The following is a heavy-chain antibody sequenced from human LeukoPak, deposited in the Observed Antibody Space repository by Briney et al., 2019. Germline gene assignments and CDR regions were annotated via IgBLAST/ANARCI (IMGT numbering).Heavy chain of an antibody. Sequence: SETLSLTCTVSGGSISSYYWSRIRQPPGKGLEWIGYIYYSGSTNYNPSLKSRVTISVDTSKNQFSLKLSSVTAAGTAVYYCARAVGYSYGYSFDYWGQGTLVTVSS. CDR1: GGSISSYY. V-gene: IGHV4-59*01. CDR2: IYYSGST. CDR3: ARAVGYSYGYSFDY. D-gene: IGHD5-18*01. J-gene: IGHJ4*02.